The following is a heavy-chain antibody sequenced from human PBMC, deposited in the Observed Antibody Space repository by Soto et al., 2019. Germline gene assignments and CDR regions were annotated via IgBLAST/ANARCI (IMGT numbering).Heavy chain of an antibody. CDR2: ISYDGNNK. V-gene: IGHV3-30-3*01. CDR3: ARGGVGYDFDY. J-gene: IGHJ4*02. Sequence: QVQLVESGGGVVQPGRSLRLSCAVSGFTFSSYAMHWVRQAPGKGLEWVAIISYDGNNKYYADSVKGRFTISRDNSKNTLYLQMDSLRDEDTAVYYWARGGVGYDFDYWGQGTLVTVSS. CDR1: GFTFSSYA. D-gene: IGHD1-26*01.